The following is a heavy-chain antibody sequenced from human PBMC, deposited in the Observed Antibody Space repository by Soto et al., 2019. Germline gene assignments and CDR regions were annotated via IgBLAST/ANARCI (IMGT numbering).Heavy chain of an antibody. CDR2: ISYDGSNK. Sequence: QVQLVESGGGVVQPGRSLRLSCAASGFTFSSYAMHWVRQAPGKGLEWVAVISYDGSNKYYADSVKGRFTISRDNSKNTLYLQMNSLRAEDTAVYYCGKGDAFDIWGQGTMVTVSS. V-gene: IGHV3-30-3*01. CDR3: GKGDAFDI. J-gene: IGHJ3*02. CDR1: GFTFSSYA.